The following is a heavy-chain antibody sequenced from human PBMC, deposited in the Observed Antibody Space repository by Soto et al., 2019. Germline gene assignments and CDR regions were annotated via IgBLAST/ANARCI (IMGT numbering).Heavy chain of an antibody. CDR3: AKDQGSGWYYFDY. CDR2: ISGSGGST. D-gene: IGHD6-19*01. J-gene: IGHJ4*02. V-gene: IGHV3-23*01. CDR1: GFTFSSYA. Sequence: PGGSLRLSCAASGFTFSSYAMSWVHQAPGKGLEWVSAISGSGGSTYYADSMKGRFTISRDNSKNTLYLQMNSLRAEDTAVYYCAKDQGSGWYYFDYWGQGTLVTVSS.